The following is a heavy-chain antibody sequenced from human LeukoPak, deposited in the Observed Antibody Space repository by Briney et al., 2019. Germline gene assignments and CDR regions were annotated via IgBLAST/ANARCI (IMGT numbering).Heavy chain of an antibody. V-gene: IGHV4-4*07. CDR3: AREPGSSYQYHFDY. Sequence: SETLSLTCTVSGGSISSYYWRWVRQPAGKGGEWVGRIYTSGSTNYNPSLQSRVTMSVDTSKNPFSLKLSSVTAADTAVYYCAREPGSSYQYHFDYWGQGTLVTVSS. J-gene: IGHJ4*02. D-gene: IGHD1-26*01. CDR2: IYTSGST. CDR1: GGSISSYY.